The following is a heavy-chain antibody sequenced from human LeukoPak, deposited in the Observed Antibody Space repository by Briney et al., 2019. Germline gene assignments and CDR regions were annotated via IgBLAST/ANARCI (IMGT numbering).Heavy chain of an antibody. CDR3: ARDSTDYDFWSGPRSTDY. D-gene: IGHD3-3*01. J-gene: IGHJ4*02. Sequence: GRSLRLSCAASGFTFSSYAMHWVRQAPGKGLEWVAVISYDGSNKYYADSVKGRFTISRDNSKSTLYLQMNSLRAEDTAVYYCARDSTDYDFWSGPRSTDYWGQGTLVTVSS. CDR2: ISYDGSNK. CDR1: GFTFSSYA. V-gene: IGHV3-30-3*01.